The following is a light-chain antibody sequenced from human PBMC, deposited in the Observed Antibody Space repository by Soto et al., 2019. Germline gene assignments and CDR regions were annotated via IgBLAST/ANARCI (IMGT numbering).Light chain of an antibody. CDR1: QSISTY. CDR3: QLGYSNPRT. J-gene: IGKJ2*02. V-gene: IGKV1-39*01. CDR2: AAS. Sequence: DIQMTQSPSSLSASVGDRVTITCRASQSISTYLNWYQQIPGKAPKLLIYAASTLQSGVPSRFSGGGSGTDFTLTISSLQPEDFATYFCQLGYSNPRTFGQGTKLEIK.